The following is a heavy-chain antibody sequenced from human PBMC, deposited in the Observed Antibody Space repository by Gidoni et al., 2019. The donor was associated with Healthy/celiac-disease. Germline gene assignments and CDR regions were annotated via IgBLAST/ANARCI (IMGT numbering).Heavy chain of an antibody. J-gene: IGHJ6*02. D-gene: IGHD5-18*01. CDR2: ISSSGSTI. CDR1: GFTFSSYE. CDR3: GGGYSYGTYYYYGMDV. Sequence: EVQLVESGGGLVQPGGSLRLSCAASGFTFSSYEMNWVRQAPGKGLEWVSYISSSGSTIYYADSVKGRFTISRDNAKNSLYLQMNSLRAEDTAVYYCGGGYSYGTYYYYGMDVWGQGTTVTVSS. V-gene: IGHV3-48*03.